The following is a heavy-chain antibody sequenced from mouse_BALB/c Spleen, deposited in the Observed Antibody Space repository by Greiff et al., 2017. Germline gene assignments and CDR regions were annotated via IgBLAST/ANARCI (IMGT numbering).Heavy chain of an antibody. CDR2: IEPYNGGT. J-gene: IGHJ2*01. CDR1: GFSFTDYN. D-gene: IGHD1-3*01. V-gene: IGHV1S135*01. CDR3: ARLSDDNDY. Sequence: LQQSGPGLVKPGASVKVSCKASGFSFTDYNMYWVKQSHGKSLEWIGYIEPYNGGTSSNQKLKGKATLTVDKASSTAIMHLHSQTSEDSAVYYCARLSDDNDYWGQGTTLTVSS.